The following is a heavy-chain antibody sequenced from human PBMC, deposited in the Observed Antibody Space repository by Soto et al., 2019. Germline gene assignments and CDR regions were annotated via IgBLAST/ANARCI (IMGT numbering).Heavy chain of an antibody. CDR3: ARGVGGPKSFDY. Sequence: ESGGGLIQPGGSLRLSCATSGFTVSDNYMIWVRQAPGKGLEWVSVIYSGGSTYYADSVKGRFTISKDNSKNTLYLQMSSLRAEDTAVYYCARGVGGPKSFDYWGQGTLVTVS. J-gene: IGHJ4*02. V-gene: IGHV3-53*01. CDR2: IYSGGST. CDR1: GFTVSDNY. D-gene: IGHD3-16*01.